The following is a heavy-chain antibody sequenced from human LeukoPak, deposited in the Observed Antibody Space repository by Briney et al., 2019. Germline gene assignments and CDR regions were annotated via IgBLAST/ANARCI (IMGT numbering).Heavy chain of an antibody. CDR3: NVLRFLEWPPEDYYYMDV. J-gene: IGHJ6*03. V-gene: IGHV3-7*01. Sequence: GGSLRLSCAASGFTFSSYWMSWVRQAPGKGLERVANIKQDGSEKYYVDSVKGRFTISRDNAKNSLYLQMNSLRAEDTAVYYCNVLRFLEWPPEDYYYMDVWGKGTTVTVSS. D-gene: IGHD3-3*01. CDR2: IKQDGSEK. CDR1: GFTFSSYW.